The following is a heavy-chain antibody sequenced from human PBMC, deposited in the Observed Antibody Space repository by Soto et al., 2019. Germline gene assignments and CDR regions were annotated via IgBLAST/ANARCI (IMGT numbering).Heavy chain of an antibody. V-gene: IGHV1-18*01. CDR1: GYIFTSYG. D-gene: IGHD6-13*01. Sequence: QVQLVQSGAEVKKPGASVKVSCKASGYIFTSYGISWVRQAPGQGLEWMGWISAYNGNTNYAQKLQGRVTMTTDTXPNTAYMELRSLRSDDTAVYYCARDRIAAARGCPPYWGQGTLVTVSS. J-gene: IGHJ4*02. CDR3: ARDRIAAARGCPPY. CDR2: ISAYNGNT.